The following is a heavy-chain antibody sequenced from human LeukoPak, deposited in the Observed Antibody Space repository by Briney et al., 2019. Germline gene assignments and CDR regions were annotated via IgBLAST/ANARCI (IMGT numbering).Heavy chain of an antibody. J-gene: IGHJ5*02. CDR3: ASLDYDSSGYYQT. CDR2: IIPILGIA. Sequence: SVKVSRKASGGTFSSYTISWVRQAPGQGLEWMGRIIPILGIANYAQKFQGRVTITADKSTSTAYMELSSLRSEDTAVYYCASLDYDSSGYYQTWGQGTLVTVSS. V-gene: IGHV1-69*02. D-gene: IGHD3-22*01. CDR1: GGTFSSYT.